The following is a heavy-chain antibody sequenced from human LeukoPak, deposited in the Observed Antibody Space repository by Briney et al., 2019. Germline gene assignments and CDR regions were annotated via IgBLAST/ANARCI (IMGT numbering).Heavy chain of an antibody. J-gene: IGHJ4*02. CDR1: GFSFSTYA. D-gene: IGHD3-10*01. Sequence: PGRSLRLSCAAPGFSFSTYAMHWVRQAPGKGLEWVSLISSGATYEYYADSVKGRFTISRDNSKNTLYLQLNSLRAEDTAVYYCARDSTYYYDSGSSGPHYFDNWGQGTLVTVSS. V-gene: IGHV3-30*01. CDR3: ARDSTYYYDSGSSGPHYFDN. CDR2: ISSGATYE.